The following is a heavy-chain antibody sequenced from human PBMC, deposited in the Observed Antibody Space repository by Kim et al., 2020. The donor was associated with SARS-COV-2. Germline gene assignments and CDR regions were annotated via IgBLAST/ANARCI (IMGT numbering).Heavy chain of an antibody. V-gene: IGHV3-23*01. Sequence: TSYTDSVTGRVTTSSEKSRSSVYLNMNNLRVEDTAVYYCAKGVINSGFDYWGQGTQVTVSS. CDR3: AKGVINSGFDY. CDR2: T. D-gene: IGHD1-26*01. J-gene: IGHJ4*02.